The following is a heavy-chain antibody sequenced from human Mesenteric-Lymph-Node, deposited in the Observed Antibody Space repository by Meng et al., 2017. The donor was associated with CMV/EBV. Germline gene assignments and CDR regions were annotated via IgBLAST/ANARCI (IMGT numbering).Heavy chain of an antibody. CDR3: ARDSQQLHFDS. Sequence: SCKASSCSFTGYGISWVRQAPGQELGWMGWISAYNGDTNYAQKLQGRITMTTDTSTSTAYMELRSLRSDDTAVYYCARDSQQLHFDSWGQGTLVTVSS. V-gene: IGHV1-18*01. J-gene: IGHJ4*02. D-gene: IGHD6-13*01. CDR1: SCSFTGYG. CDR2: ISAYNGDT.